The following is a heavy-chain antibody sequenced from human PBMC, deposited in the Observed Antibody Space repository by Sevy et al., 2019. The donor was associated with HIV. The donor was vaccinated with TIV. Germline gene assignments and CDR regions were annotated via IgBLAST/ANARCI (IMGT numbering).Heavy chain of an antibody. J-gene: IGHJ3*02. Sequence: SETLSLTCTVSGGSISSGGYYWSWIRQHPGKGLEWIGYNYYSGSTYYNPSLKSRVTISVDTSKNQFSLKLSSVTAADTAVYYCARDKERQVTAHAFDIWGQGTMVTVSS. CDR2: NYYSGST. CDR1: GGSISSGGYY. CDR3: ARDKERQVTAHAFDI. D-gene: IGHD2-21*02. V-gene: IGHV4-31*03.